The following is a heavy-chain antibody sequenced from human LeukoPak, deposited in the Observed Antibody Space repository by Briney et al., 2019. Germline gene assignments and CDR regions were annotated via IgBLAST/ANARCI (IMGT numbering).Heavy chain of an antibody. CDR2: ISSNGGST. J-gene: IGHJ4*02. Sequence: GGSLRLSCAASGFSFSIYALHWVRQAPGKGLEYVSGISSNGGSTYYADSVKGRFTISRDNPKNTLSLQMGGLRAEDMAVYYCARGREVEFDSWGQGTLVTVSS. CDR1: GFSFSIYA. CDR3: ARGREVEFDS. V-gene: IGHV3-64*02. D-gene: IGHD5-24*01.